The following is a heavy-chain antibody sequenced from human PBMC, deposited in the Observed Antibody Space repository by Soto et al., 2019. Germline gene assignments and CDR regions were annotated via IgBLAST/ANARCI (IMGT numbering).Heavy chain of an antibody. CDR2: INAGNGNT. Sequence: GVPVKVSCKDSGYTFTCYAMYWVHQCPGRRLERMGWINAGNGNTKYSQKFQGRVTITRDTSARTAYTELSSLRSEDTAVYYCARHRRGYSYGYVEQGPRVGYRGQGTLVT. CDR3: ARHRRGYSYGYVEQGPRVGY. CDR1: GYTFTCYA. D-gene: IGHD5-18*01. J-gene: IGHJ4*02. V-gene: IGHV1-3*01.